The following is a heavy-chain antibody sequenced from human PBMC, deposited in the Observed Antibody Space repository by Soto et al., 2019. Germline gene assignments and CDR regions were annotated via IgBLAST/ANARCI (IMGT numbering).Heavy chain of an antibody. J-gene: IGHJ4*02. D-gene: IGHD1-7*01. V-gene: IGHV4-34*01. CDR2: INHSGST. Sequence: QVQLQQWGAGLLKPSETLSLTCAVYGGSFSGYYWSWIRQPPGKGLEWIGEINHSGSTNYNPSLKSRATTSEDTPKTQFSMKRSSVTAADAAVYYWGRAELPSSGIDYGGKGTL. CDR1: GGSFSGYY. CDR3: GRAELPSSGIDY.